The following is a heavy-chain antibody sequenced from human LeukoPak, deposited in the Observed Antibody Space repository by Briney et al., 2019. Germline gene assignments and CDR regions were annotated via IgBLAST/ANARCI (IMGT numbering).Heavy chain of an antibody. CDR3: ARDGEYSMGFDP. CDR1: GYSISSGYY. Sequence: SETLSLTCTVSGYSISSGYYWGWIRPPPGKGLEWIGSIYQSGSTFYSPSLKSRVTISVDTSKNHFSLKLSSVTAADTAVYYCARDGEYSMGFDPWGQGTLVTVSS. J-gene: IGHJ5*02. V-gene: IGHV4-38-2*02. D-gene: IGHD2/OR15-2a*01. CDR2: IYQSGST.